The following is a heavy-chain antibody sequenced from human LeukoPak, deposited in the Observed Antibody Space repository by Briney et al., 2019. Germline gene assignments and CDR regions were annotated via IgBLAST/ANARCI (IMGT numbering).Heavy chain of an antibody. CDR2: TLSRSSYT. V-gene: IGHV3-11*05. CDR1: GFTLTDYS. D-gene: IGHD3-10*01. CDR3: ARDLGYHASGSYYVDY. Sequence: PGGSLRLSCVHPGFTLTDYSARCSRPAPEGGVGRVSYTLSRSSYTKYADSVKGRFTISRDNAKNSLYLQLNSLRAEDTAVYYCARDLGYHASGSYYVDYWGQGTLVTVSS. J-gene: IGHJ4*02.